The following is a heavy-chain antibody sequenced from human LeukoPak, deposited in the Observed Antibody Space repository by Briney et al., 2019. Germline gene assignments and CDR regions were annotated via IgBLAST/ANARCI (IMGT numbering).Heavy chain of an antibody. V-gene: IGHV3-33*01. J-gene: IGHJ4*02. Sequence: GGSLKLSCAASGFTFGSYGIYWVRQAPGKGLEWVAGIRYDGSDRSYADPVKGRFTISRDNSKNTVDLQMNSLRAEDTAVYYCARDNWGDGGYYRTLDYWGQGTLVTVSS. D-gene: IGHD3-22*01. CDR2: IRYDGSDR. CDR3: ARDNWGDGGYYRTLDY. CDR1: GFTFGSYG.